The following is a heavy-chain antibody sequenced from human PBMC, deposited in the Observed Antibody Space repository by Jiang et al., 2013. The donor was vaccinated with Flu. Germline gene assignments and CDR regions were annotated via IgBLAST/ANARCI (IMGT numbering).Heavy chain of an antibody. CDR3: ARILVVARRVARGTTYYYYGFNV. J-gene: IGHJ6*02. CDR2: IDWDDEK. V-gene: IGHV2-70*11. D-gene: IGHD3-10*01. Sequence: KPTQTLTLTCTVSGFSLGTTGMCVTWIRQAPGKALEWLARIDWDDEKYYSTSLRTRLSVSKDTSKNXVVLRMTDMDPADTATYFCARILVVARRVARGTTYYYYGFNVWGQGTTVTVSS. CDR1: GFSLGTTGMC.